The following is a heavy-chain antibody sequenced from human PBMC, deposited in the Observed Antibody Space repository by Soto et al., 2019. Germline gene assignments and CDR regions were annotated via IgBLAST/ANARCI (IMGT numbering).Heavy chain of an antibody. CDR3: ASSGQLELTIAFDI. J-gene: IGHJ3*02. Sequence: PSGTLCLTGAVDGGAFSGDYWSWISKPPGKGLEWIGEINHSGSNNYNPSLKSRVTISVDTSKNQFSLKLSSVTAADTAVYYCASSGQLELTIAFDIWGQGTMVTVS. CDR2: INHSGSN. V-gene: IGHV4-34*01. CDR1: GGAFSGDY. D-gene: IGHD1-1*01.